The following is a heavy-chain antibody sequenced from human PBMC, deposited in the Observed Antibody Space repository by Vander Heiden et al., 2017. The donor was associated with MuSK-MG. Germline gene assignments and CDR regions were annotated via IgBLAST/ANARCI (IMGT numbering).Heavy chain of an antibody. Sequence: QVQLVQPGAEVKKPGASVKVSCQASGYTFTSYAMHWVRQAPGQRLEWMGWINAGNGNTKYSQKFQGRVTITRDTSASTAYMELSSLRSEDTAVYYCAREGHVGVQGVHWGQGTLVTVSS. CDR2: INAGNGNT. CDR3: AREGHVGVQGVH. V-gene: IGHV1-3*01. D-gene: IGHD3-10*01. CDR1: GYTFTSYA. J-gene: IGHJ4*02.